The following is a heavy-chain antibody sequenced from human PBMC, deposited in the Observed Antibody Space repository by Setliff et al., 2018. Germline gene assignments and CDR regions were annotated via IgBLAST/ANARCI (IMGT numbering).Heavy chain of an antibody. CDR3: VGAGTYSY. J-gene: IGHJ4*02. CDR1: GFTFSNCW. V-gene: IGHV3-7*01. Sequence: LRLSCAASGFTFSNCWVSWVRQAPGKGLEWVASIKPDGSEKYYVDSVKGRFTISRDNAKNSLSLQMNSLRTEDTAVYYCVGAGTYSYWGQGTRVTVSS. CDR2: IKPDGSEK. D-gene: IGHD3-10*01.